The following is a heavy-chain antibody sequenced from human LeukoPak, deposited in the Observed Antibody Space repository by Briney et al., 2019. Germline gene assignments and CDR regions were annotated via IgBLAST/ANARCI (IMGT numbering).Heavy chain of an antibody. D-gene: IGHD6-13*01. CDR3: ARDPGKAAAASTWGAFDI. CDR1: GYTFTSYY. V-gene: IGHV1-46*01. Sequence: ASVKVSCKASGYTFTSYYMHWVRQVPGQGLEWMGIINPSGGSTSYAQKFQGRVTMTRDTSTSTVYMELSSLRSEDTAVYYCARDPGKAAAASTWGAFDIWGQGTMVTVSS. CDR2: INPSGGST. J-gene: IGHJ3*02.